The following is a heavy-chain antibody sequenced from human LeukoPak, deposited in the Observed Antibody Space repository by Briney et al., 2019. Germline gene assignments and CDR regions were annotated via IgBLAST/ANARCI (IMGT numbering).Heavy chain of an antibody. CDR2: IKQDGSEK. CDR1: GFTFSSYW. Sequence: GGSLRLSCAASGFTFSSYWMSWVRQAPGKGLEWVANIKQDGSEKYYVDSVKGRFTISRDNAKNSLYLQMNSLRAEDTAVYYCARVGGDNYDYFDDWGHGTLVTVSS. V-gene: IGHV3-7*01. CDR3: ARVGGDNYDYFDD. D-gene: IGHD5-24*01. J-gene: IGHJ4*01.